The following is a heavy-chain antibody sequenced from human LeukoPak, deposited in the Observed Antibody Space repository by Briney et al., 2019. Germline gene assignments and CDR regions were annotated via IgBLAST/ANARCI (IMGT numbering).Heavy chain of an antibody. CDR2: INHSGST. Sequence: SETLSLTCAVYGGSFSGYYWSWIRQPPGKGLEWIGEINHSGSTNYNPSLKSRVTISVDTSKNQFSLKLSSVTAADTAVYYCARHLYWYFDLWGRGTLVTVSS. CDR3: ARHLYWYFDL. J-gene: IGHJ2*01. CDR1: GGSFSGYY. V-gene: IGHV4-34*01.